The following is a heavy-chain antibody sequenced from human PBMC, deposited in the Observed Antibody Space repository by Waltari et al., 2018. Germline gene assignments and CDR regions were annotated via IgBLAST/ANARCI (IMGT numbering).Heavy chain of an antibody. J-gene: IGHJ6*02. D-gene: IGHD1-20*01. CDR1: GFRFDDYA. Sequence: ELLVVESGGHSVRPGESLRLSCTAAGFRFDDYAINWVRQAPGKGLGGVSGSGGNGDNSDYADSVKGRFTISRDKAKNSVFLQMNGLKVEDTARYFCAKDLVYNTPGIDVWGRGTTVIVSS. CDR3: AKDLVYNTPGIDV. V-gene: IGHV3-9*01. CDR2: SGGNGDNS.